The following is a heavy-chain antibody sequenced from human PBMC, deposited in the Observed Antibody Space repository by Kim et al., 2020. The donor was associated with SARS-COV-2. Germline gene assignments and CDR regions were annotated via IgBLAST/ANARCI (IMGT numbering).Heavy chain of an antibody. CDR1: GYTLIELS. J-gene: IGHJ4*02. Sequence: ASVKVSCKVFGYTLIELSMHWVRQAPGKGLEWMGGFDPEDGETIYAQKFQGRVTMTEVTSTDTAYMELSSLRSEATSVYYCATALGRERDYYDSSGYQYYFDYWSQRTLVTVSS. CDR3: ATALGRERDYYDSSGYQYYFDY. V-gene: IGHV1-24*01. CDR2: FDPEDGET. D-gene: IGHD3-22*01.